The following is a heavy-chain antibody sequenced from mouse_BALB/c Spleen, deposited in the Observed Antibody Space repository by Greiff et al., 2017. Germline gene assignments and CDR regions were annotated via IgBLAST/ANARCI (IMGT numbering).Heavy chain of an antibody. V-gene: IGHV5-6-5*01. D-gene: IGHD1-1*01. Sequence: DVQLVESGGGLVKPGGSLKLSCAASGFTFSSYAMSWVRQTPEKRLEWVASISSGGSTYYPDSVKGRFTISRDNARNILYLQMSSLRSEDTAMYYCAREDLLLRSFDVWGAGTTVTVSS. J-gene: IGHJ1*01. CDR1: GFTFSSYA. CDR2: ISSGGST. CDR3: AREDLLLRSFDV.